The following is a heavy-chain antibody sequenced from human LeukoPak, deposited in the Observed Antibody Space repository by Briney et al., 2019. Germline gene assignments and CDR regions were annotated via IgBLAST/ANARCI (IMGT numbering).Heavy chain of an antibody. CDR1: GFTFSSYA. J-gene: IGHJ4*02. CDR2: ISGSGGST. Sequence: GGSLRLSCAASGFTFSSYAMSWVRQAPGKGLEWVSAISGSGGSTYYADSVKGRFTISRDKSKNTLCLQMNSLGAAATAAYYCAKKTSDYGGSWFDYWGQGTLVTVSS. D-gene: IGHD6-13*01. CDR3: AKKTSDYGGSWFDY. V-gene: IGHV3-23*01.